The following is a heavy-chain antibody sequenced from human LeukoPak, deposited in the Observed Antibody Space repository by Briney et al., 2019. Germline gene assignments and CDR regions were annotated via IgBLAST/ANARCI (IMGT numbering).Heavy chain of an antibody. J-gene: IGHJ4*02. CDR3: AKDRRGGSWRYFDY. V-gene: IGHV3-43*01. CDR1: GFTFDDFT. CDR2: ITWDGITT. Sequence: GGSLRLSCTASGFTFDDFTLHWIRQTPGKGLEWVSLITWDGITTYYADSVRGRFTISRDNSNNSLYLRMNSLRTEDTALYFCAKDRRGGSWRYFDYWGQGTLVTVSS. D-gene: IGHD2-15*01.